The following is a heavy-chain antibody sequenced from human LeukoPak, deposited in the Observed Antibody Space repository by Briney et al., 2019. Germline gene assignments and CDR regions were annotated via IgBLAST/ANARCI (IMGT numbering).Heavy chain of an antibody. D-gene: IGHD6-19*01. CDR2: IWYDGSKS. Sequence: PGGSLRLSCAASGFTFKNYGMHWVRQAPGKGLEWMGVIWYDGSKSQYGDSVKGRFTFTRDNSKNTLSLQMNGLKTEDTAVYYCTRGLAVAGSGIWFDPWGQGTLVTVSS. CDR1: GFTFKNYG. CDR3: TRGLAVAGSGIWFDP. J-gene: IGHJ5*02. V-gene: IGHV3-33*01.